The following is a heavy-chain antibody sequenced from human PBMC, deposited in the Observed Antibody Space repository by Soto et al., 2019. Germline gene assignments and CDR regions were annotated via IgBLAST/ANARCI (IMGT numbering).Heavy chain of an antibody. CDR1: GGTFSSYA. CDR3: ARDRGAVAGPPIPYGMDV. V-gene: IGHV1-18*01. CDR2: IIANYGNA. Sequence: ASVKVSCKASGGTFSSYAIIWVRQATGQGLEWMGGIIANYGNANYAQKLQGRVTMTTDTSTSTAYMELRSLRSDDTAVYYCARDRGAVAGPPIPYGMDVWGQGTTVTVSS. J-gene: IGHJ6*02. D-gene: IGHD6-19*01.